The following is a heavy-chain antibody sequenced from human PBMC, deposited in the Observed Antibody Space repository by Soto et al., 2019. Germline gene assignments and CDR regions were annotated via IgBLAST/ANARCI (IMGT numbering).Heavy chain of an antibody. CDR1: GFTFDDYA. J-gene: IGHJ6*03. CDR2: ISWNSDSI. CDR3: AKDGPLYGSRTSCKGYYYYMDV. Sequence: EVHLVESGGTLVQPGRSLRLSCAASGFTFDDYAMHWVRQIPGKGLEWVSGISWNSDSITYADSVKGRFTVSRDNDRNSLYLQMHILRAEDTALYYCAKDGPLYGSRTSCKGYYYYMDVWGKGTTVLVSS. V-gene: IGHV3-9*01. D-gene: IGHD2-2*01.